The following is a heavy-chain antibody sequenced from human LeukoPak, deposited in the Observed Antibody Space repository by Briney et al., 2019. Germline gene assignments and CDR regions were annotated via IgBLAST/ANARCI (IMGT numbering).Heavy chain of an antibody. Sequence: PSETLSLTCSVSGASIRSYYWSWIRQPPEKGLKWIGYIYHTGSTNYSPSLNSRVTMSVDTSKNEFSLKLSSVTAADTAVYYCARQSRLVIFGVANHWFDPWSQGTLVTVSS. D-gene: IGHD3-3*01. V-gene: IGHV4-59*08. CDR1: GASIRSYY. CDR2: IYHTGST. CDR3: ARQSRLVIFGVANHWFDP. J-gene: IGHJ5*02.